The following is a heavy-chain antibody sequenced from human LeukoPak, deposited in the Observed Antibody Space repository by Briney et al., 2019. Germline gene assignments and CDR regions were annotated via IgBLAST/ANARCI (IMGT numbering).Heavy chain of an antibody. J-gene: IGHJ5*02. D-gene: IGHD2-15*01. CDR2: ISSSSSYT. CDR3: ARDRYCSGGSCYGWFDP. V-gene: IGHV3-11*06. Sequence: PGGSLRLSCAASGFTFSDYYMSWIRQAPGKGLEWVSYISSSSSYTNYADSVKGRFSISRDNAKNSLYLQMNSLRAEVTAVYHCARDRYCSGGSCYGWFDPWGQGTLVTVSS. CDR1: GFTFSDYY.